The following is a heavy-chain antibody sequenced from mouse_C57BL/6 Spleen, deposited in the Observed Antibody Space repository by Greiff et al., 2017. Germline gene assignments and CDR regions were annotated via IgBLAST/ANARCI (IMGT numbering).Heavy chain of an antibody. CDR2: IDPSDSET. J-gene: IGHJ4*01. Sequence: VQLQQPGAELVRPGSSVKLSCKASGYTFTSYWMHWVKQRPIQGLEWIGNIDPSDSETHYNQKFKDKATLTVDKSSSTAYMQLSSLTSEDSAVYYCARGGFITTVVRGAMDYWGQGTSVTVSS. D-gene: IGHD1-1*01. V-gene: IGHV1-52*01. CDR3: ARGGFITTVVRGAMDY. CDR1: GYTFTSYW.